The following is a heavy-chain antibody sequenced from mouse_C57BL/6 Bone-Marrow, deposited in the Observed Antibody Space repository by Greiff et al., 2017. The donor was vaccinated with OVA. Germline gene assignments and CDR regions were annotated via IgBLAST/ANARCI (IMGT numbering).Heavy chain of an antibody. J-gene: IGHJ2*01. Sequence: VHLVESGAELARPGASVKLSCKASGYTFTSYGISWVKQRTGQGLEWIGEIYPRSGNTYYNEKFKGKATLTADKSSSTAYMELRSLTSEDSAVYCCARDYYGSSHYFDYWGQGTTLTVSS. CDR3: ARDYYGSSHYFDY. CDR1: GYTFTSYG. V-gene: IGHV1-81*01. D-gene: IGHD1-1*01. CDR2: IYPRSGNT.